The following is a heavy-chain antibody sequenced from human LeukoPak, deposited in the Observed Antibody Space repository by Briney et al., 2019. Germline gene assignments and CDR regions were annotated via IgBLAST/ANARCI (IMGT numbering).Heavy chain of an antibody. J-gene: IGHJ4*02. D-gene: IGHD5-18*01. CDR2: IYYSENT. CDR3: ARAGAGYSYGDDS. V-gene: IGHV4-59*01. Sequence: SETLSLTCTVSGGSITSYYWSWIRQPPGKGLEWIGYIYYSENTKYNPSLKSRVTISLATSKSQLSLNLSSVTAADTAVYYCARAGAGYSYGDDSWGQGTLVTVSS. CDR1: GGSITSYY.